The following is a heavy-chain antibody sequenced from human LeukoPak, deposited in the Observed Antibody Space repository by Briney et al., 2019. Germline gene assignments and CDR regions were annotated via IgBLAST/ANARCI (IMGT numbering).Heavy chain of an antibody. CDR2: ISYDGSNK. CDR1: GFTFSSYA. V-gene: IGHV3-30*18. Sequence: PGGSLRLSCAASGFTFSSYAMSWVRQAPWKGLEWVAVISYDGSNKYYADSVKGRFTISRDNSKNTLYLQMNSLRAEDTAVYYCANSDIAAAVYYHGMDVWGQGTTVTVSS. CDR3: ANSDIAAAVYYHGMDV. J-gene: IGHJ6*02. D-gene: IGHD6-13*01.